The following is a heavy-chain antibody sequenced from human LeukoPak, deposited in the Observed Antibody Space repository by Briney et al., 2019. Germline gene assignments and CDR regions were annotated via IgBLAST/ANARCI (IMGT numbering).Heavy chain of an antibody. V-gene: IGHV3-23*01. CDR2: ISGSGGST. Sequence: GGSLRLSCAASGFTFSSYAMSWVRQAPGKGLEWVAAISGSGGSTYNADSVKGQLTISRDNSRNTLYMQMKSLRVEDTAVYYCAKSQLWFGAAGLDAFDLWGQGTMVTVSS. D-gene: IGHD3-10*01. CDR3: AKSQLWFGAAGLDAFDL. CDR1: GFTFSSYA. J-gene: IGHJ3*01.